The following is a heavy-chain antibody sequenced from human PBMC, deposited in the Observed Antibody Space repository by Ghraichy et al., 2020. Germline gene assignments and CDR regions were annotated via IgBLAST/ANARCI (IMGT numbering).Heavy chain of an antibody. Sequence: GRSLRLSCAASGFTFSSYSMNWVRQAPGKGLEWVSSISSRSDYIYYADSLKGRFTVSRDNADNSLFLQMNSLRAEDTAVYYCATTADYLYFDYWGQGTLVTVSS. J-gene: IGHJ4*02. CDR1: GFTFSSYS. V-gene: IGHV3-21*01. CDR2: ISSRSDYI. D-gene: IGHD4-11*01. CDR3: ATTADYLYFDY.